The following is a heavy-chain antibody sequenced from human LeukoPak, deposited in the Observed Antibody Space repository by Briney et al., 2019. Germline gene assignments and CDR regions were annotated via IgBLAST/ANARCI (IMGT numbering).Heavy chain of an antibody. CDR1: GGSFSSYY. Sequence: PSETLSLTCAVYGGSFSSYYWSWIRQPPGKGLEWIGEIDHSGSTNYNPSLKSRVIISLDTSKNQFSLALYSVTAADTAVYYCEKYLRDSGTYYFDNWGQGALVTVSS. CDR3: EKYLRDSGTYYFDN. D-gene: IGHD2-2*02. J-gene: IGHJ4*02. V-gene: IGHV4-34*01. CDR2: IDHSGST.